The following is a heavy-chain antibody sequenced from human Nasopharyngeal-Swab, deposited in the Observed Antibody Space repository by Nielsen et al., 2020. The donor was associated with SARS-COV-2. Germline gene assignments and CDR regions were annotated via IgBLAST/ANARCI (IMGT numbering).Heavy chain of an antibody. Sequence: VCPAPGKGLEWGGEIYHSGSTNYNPSPKSRVTISVDNSKNHFSLSLSSVTAADTAVYYCASLLTYYDFWSGYLNYYYMDVWGKGTTVTVSS. CDR2: IYHSGST. D-gene: IGHD3-3*01. V-gene: IGHV4-4*02. CDR3: ASLLTYYDFWSGYLNYYYMDV. J-gene: IGHJ6*03.